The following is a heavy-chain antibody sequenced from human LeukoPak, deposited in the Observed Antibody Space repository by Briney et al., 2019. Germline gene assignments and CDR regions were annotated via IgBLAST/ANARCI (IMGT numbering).Heavy chain of an antibody. CDR2: ISYDGSNK. CDR1: GFTFSSYG. Sequence: GGSLRLSCAASGFTFSSYGMHWVRQAPGKGLEWVAVISYDGSNKYYADSVKGRFTISRDNDKNTLYLQMRSLRAEDTAVYYCVRDAPGTTPFDHWGQGTLVTVSS. V-gene: IGHV3-30*03. D-gene: IGHD1-7*01. CDR3: VRDAPGTTPFDH. J-gene: IGHJ4*02.